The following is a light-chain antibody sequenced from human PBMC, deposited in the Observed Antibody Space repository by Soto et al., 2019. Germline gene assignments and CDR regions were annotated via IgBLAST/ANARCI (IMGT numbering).Light chain of an antibody. Sequence: EIVLTQSPGTLSLSPGERATLSCRASQSVSTTYLAWYQQKPGQTPRLLIDSATSRASGIPDRFSGSGSGTDFTLIISRLEPEDFAVYYCQQHGSSPYTFGQGTKLEIK. J-gene: IGKJ2*01. CDR3: QQHGSSPYT. V-gene: IGKV3-20*01. CDR1: QSVSTTY. CDR2: SAT.